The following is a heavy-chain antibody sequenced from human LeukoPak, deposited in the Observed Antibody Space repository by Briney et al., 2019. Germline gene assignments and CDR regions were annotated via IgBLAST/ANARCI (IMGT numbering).Heavy chain of an antibody. CDR3: ARGPDDFWSGPRGSWGTQPYYYYMDV. CDR1: GGTFSSYA. Sequence: ASVKVSCKASGGTFSSYAISWVRQAPGQGLEWMGGIIPIFGTANYAQKFQGRVTITADESTSTAYMELSSLRSEDTAVYYCARGPDDFWSGPRGSWGTQPYYYYMDVWGKGTTVTVSS. D-gene: IGHD3-3*01. CDR2: IIPIFGTA. V-gene: IGHV1-69*13. J-gene: IGHJ6*03.